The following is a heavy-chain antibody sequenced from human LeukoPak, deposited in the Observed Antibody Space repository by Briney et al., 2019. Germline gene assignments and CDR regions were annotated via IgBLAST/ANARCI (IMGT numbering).Heavy chain of an antibody. V-gene: IGHV4-30-2*01. CDR2: IFHTGST. J-gene: IGHJ5*02. D-gene: IGHD2-8*01. Sequence: PSETLSLTCAVSGGSISSAGYSWSWIRQPPGKGLEWIGYIFHTGSTYYNPSLKNRLTISLDRSNNQFSLKLSSVTAADTAAYYCATSSNGNWFDPWGQGTLVTVSS. CDR3: ATSSNGNWFDP. CDR1: GGSISSAGYS.